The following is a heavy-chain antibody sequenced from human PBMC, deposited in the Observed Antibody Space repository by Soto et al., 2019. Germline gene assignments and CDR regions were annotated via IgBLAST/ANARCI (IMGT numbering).Heavy chain of an antibody. D-gene: IGHD5-18*01. CDR3: AREYTADYFDY. V-gene: IGHV4-4*02. CDR1: GGSISSSNW. Sequence: HVQLQESGPGLVKPSGTLSLTCAVSGGSISSSNWWSWVRQPPGKGLEWIGEIYHSGSTNYNPSLNSLGTRSVDKSKNQFSLKLSSVTAADTAVYYCAREYTADYFDYWGQGTLVTVSS. J-gene: IGHJ4*02. CDR2: IYHSGST.